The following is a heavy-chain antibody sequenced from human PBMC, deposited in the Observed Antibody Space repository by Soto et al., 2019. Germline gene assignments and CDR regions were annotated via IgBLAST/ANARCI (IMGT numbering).Heavy chain of an antibody. CDR3: ARLSTAYGDYVNFDY. CDR1: GYTFTSYD. V-gene: IGHV1-8*01. D-gene: IGHD4-17*01. J-gene: IGHJ4*02. CDR2: MNPNSGNT. Sequence: QVQLVQSGAEVKKPGASVKVSCKASGYTFTSYDINWVRQATGQGLEWMGWMNPNSGNTGYAQKFQGRVTMTRNTSISTAYMERSSLRSEDTAVYYCARLSTAYGDYVNFDYWGQGTLVTVSS.